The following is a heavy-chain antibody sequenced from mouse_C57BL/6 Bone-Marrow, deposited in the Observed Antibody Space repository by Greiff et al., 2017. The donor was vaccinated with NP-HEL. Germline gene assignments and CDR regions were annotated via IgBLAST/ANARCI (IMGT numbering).Heavy chain of an antibody. Sequence: QVQLKQSGAELVRPGASVTLSCKASGYTFTDYEMHWVKQTPVHGLEWIGAIDPETGGTAYNQKFKGKAILTADKSSSTAYMELRSLTSEDSAVYYCTRGTVVDWYFDVWGTGTTVTVSS. J-gene: IGHJ1*03. CDR1: GYTFTDYE. V-gene: IGHV1-15*01. D-gene: IGHD1-1*01. CDR3: TRGTVVDWYFDV. CDR2: IDPETGGT.